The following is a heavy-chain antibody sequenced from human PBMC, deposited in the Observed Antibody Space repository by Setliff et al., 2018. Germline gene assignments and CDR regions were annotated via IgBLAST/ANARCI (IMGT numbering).Heavy chain of an antibody. CDR1: GYTFTAYN. CDR3: AEGLRGNDAFDI. J-gene: IGHJ3*02. V-gene: IGHV1-8*02. Sequence: GASVKVSCKASGYTFTAYNINWVRQATGQGLELMGWMNPNNGKTGYIRKLQGRVTMTRNTSISTVYMELSSLRPEDTAVYYCAEGLRGNDAFDIWGQGTMVTVSS. D-gene: IGHD5-12*01. CDR2: MNPNNGKT.